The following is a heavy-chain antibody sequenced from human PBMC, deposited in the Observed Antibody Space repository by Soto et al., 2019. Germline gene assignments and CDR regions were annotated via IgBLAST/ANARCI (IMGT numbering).Heavy chain of an antibody. D-gene: IGHD1-1*01. V-gene: IGHV4-59*08. CDR2: IYDSGYT. J-gene: IGHJ3*02. CDR3: ARLGPLTTIAAFDI. CDR1: GGSINNYY. Sequence: SETLSLTCTVSGGSINNYYWSWIRQPPGRGLEWIAYIYDSGYTNYNPPLKSRVTISLDTSKNQFSLKLSSVTAADTAVYYCARLGPLTTIAAFDIWGQGTMVTVSS.